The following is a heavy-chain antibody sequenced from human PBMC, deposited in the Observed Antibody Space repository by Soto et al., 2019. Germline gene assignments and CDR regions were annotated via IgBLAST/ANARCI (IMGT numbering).Heavy chain of an antibody. J-gene: IGHJ4*02. Sequence: EVQLLESGGGSVQPGGSLRLSCAASGFTFSNYGMSWVRQAPGKGLEWVSAVSDNGGRTRYADSVKGRLTISRDNFQNSLYMQMLILRADDTAIYYCAKDYWNPRYFDNWGQGTLVTVSS. CDR3: AKDYWNPRYFDN. V-gene: IGHV3-23*01. D-gene: IGHD1-1*01. CDR1: GFTFSNYG. CDR2: VSDNGGRT.